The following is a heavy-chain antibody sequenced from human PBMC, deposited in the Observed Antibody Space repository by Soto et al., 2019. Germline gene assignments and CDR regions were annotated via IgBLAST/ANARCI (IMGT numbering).Heavy chain of an antibody. Sequence: LRLSCAASGFTFKSYAMSWVRQAPGKGLEWVSAVSGSGSSTHYADSVKGRFTISRDNSKNTLYLQMNSLRAEDTALYYCAKVGGGEIAAAGNVDYWGQGTLVTVSS. J-gene: IGHJ4*02. CDR2: VSGSGSST. V-gene: IGHV3-23*01. D-gene: IGHD6-13*01. CDR1: GFTFKSYA. CDR3: AKVGGGEIAAAGNVDY.